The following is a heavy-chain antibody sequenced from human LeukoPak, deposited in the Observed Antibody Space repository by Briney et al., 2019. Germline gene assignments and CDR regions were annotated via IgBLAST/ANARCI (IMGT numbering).Heavy chain of an antibody. CDR2: ISSSSSYI. J-gene: IGHJ3*02. Sequence: GGSLRLSCAASGFTFSSYSMNWVRQAPGKGLEWVSSISSSSSYIYYADSVKGRFTISRDDAKNSLYLQMNSLRAEDTAVYYCARGGSGSSWYDASDIWGQGTMVTVSS. CDR3: ARGGSGSSWYDASDI. CDR1: GFTFSSYS. V-gene: IGHV3-21*01. D-gene: IGHD6-13*01.